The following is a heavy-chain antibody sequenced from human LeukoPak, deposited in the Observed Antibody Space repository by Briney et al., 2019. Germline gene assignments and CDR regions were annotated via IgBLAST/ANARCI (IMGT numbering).Heavy chain of an antibody. D-gene: IGHD3-22*01. CDR3: ARGPYSSGYYYTVGVFDY. Sequence: ASVKVSCKASGYTFITYYMHWVRQAPGQGLEWMGWINPNSGGTNYAQKFQGWVTMTRDTSISTAYMELSRLRSDDTAVYYCARGPYSSGYYYTVGVFDYWGQGTLVTVSS. CDR1: GYTFITYY. CDR2: INPNSGGT. J-gene: IGHJ4*02. V-gene: IGHV1-2*04.